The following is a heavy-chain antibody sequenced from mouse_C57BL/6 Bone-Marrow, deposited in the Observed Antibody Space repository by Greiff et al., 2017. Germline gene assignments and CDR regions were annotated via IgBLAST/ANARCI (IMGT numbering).Heavy chain of an antibody. J-gene: IGHJ2*01. CDR3: ARRWLRFDD. CDR1: GYTFTSYW. CDR2: IHPNSGST. D-gene: IGHD2-3*01. Sequence: QVQLQQPGAELVKPGASVKLSCKASGYTFTSYWMHWVKQRPGQGLEWIGMIHPNSGSTNYTEKFKSKATLTVDKSASTAYMQLSSLTSEDSAVYYCARRWLRFDDWGQGTTLTVSS. V-gene: IGHV1-64*01.